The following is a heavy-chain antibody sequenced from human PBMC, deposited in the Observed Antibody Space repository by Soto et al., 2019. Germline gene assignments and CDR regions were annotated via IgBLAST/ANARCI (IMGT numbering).Heavy chain of an antibody. CDR1: GYSISSGYY. D-gene: IGHD1-20*01. J-gene: IGHJ6*02. CDR2: IYHSGST. V-gene: IGHV4-38-2*01. Sequence: SETLSLTCAVSGYSISSGYYWGWIRQPPGKGLEWIGSIYHSGSTYYNPSLKSRVTISVDTSKNQFSLRLSSVTAADTAVYYCARARGLVNGIWGYYYGMDVWGQGTTVTVSS. CDR3: ARARGLVNGIWGYYYGMDV.